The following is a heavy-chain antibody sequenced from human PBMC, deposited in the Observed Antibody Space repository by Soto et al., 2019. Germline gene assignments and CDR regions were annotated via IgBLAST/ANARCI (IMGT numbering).Heavy chain of an antibody. V-gene: IGHV4-34*01. D-gene: IGHD1-26*01. CDR2: ITHSGRT. Sequence: TLCLSCAVYDGSFRGYYWSWIRQPPGKGLEWIGEITHSGRTNYNPSLKSRVTISVDTSKNQFSLKLDSVTPADTAVYYCARDGREACGIDVWGQGTAVTDSS. CDR3: ARDGREACGIDV. J-gene: IGHJ6*02. CDR1: DGSFRGYY.